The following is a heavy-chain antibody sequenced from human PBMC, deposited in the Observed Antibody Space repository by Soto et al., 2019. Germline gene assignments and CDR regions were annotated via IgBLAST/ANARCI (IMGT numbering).Heavy chain of an antibody. CDR2: IYHTGTT. Sequence: SETLSLTCAVSGGSISSGGYSWSWIRQPPGRGLEWIGYIYHTGTTNYNPAFKSRVTISIDTSKNQFSLRLRSVTAADTAVYYCARDSDFDYWGQGTLVTVSS. CDR3: ARDSDFDY. V-gene: IGHV4-61*08. D-gene: IGHD1-26*01. CDR1: GGSISSGGYS. J-gene: IGHJ4*02.